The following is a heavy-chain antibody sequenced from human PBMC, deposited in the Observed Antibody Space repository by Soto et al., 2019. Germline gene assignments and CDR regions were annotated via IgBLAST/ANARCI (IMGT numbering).Heavy chain of an antibody. J-gene: IGHJ4*02. CDR3: ARLGHRGSSRNYFDY. D-gene: IGHD3-10*01. Sequence: SETLSLTCTVSGGSISSSSYYWGWIRQPPGKGLEWIGSIYYSGSTYYNPSLKSRVTISVDTSKNQFSLKLSSVTAADTAVYYCARLGHRGSSRNYFDYWGQGTLVTVSS. V-gene: IGHV4-39*01. CDR2: IYYSGST. CDR1: GGSISSSSYY.